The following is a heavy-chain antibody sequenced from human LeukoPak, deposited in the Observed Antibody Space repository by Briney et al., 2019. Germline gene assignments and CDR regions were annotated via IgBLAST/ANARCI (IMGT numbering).Heavy chain of an antibody. J-gene: IGHJ2*01. Sequence: KSSETLSLTCTVSGGSISSYYWSWIRQPPGKGLEWIGYIYYSGSTNYNPSLKSRVTISVDTSKNQFSLKLSSVTAADTAVYYCARGPDQLGISYWYFDLWGRGTLVTVSS. CDR1: GGSISSYY. CDR2: IYYSGST. V-gene: IGHV4-59*12. CDR3: ARGPDQLGISYWYFDL. D-gene: IGHD7-27*01.